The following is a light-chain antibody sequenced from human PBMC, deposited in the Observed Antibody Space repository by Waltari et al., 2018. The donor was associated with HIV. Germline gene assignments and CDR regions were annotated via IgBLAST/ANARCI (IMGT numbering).Light chain of an antibody. Sequence: QSVLTQPPSASGTPGQRVTISCSGSRSNISSHYVYWYQQLPGTAPKLLIYRNDDRPSGVPDRFSGSKSGTSASLAISGLRSEDEADYYCAAWDDSLSGPVFGGGTKLTVL. J-gene: IGLJ3*02. CDR1: RSNISSHY. CDR2: RND. CDR3: AAWDDSLSGPV. V-gene: IGLV1-47*01.